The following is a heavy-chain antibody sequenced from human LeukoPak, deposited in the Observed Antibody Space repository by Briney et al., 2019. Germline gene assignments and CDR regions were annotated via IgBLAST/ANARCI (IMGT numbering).Heavy chain of an antibody. V-gene: IGHV5-51*01. CDR1: GYIFTTYW. Sequence: GGSLKSSFKGSGYIFTTYWIGWVRQMPGRGLEWMGIIYPGDSDTRYSPSFQGQVTISADKSISTAHLQWSSLKASDTAMYYCARQFRDSGGYSSYYFDYWAPEPLVTVSS. J-gene: IGHJ4*02. CDR2: IYPGDSDT. CDR3: ARQFRDSGGYSSYYFDY. D-gene: IGHD3-22*01.